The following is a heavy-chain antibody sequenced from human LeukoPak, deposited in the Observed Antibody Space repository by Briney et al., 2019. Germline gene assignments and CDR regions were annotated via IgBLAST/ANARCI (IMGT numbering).Heavy chain of an antibody. CDR1: GYTFTSYG. CDR2: ISAYNGNT. V-gene: IGHV1-18*01. CDR3: ARDLRYGEYQLLPAWFDP. Sequence: ASVKVSCKASGYTFTSYGISWVRQAPGQGLEWMGWISAYNGNTNYAQKLHGRVTMTTDTSTSTAYMELRSLRSDDTAVYYCARDLRYGEYQLLPAWFDPWGQGTLVTVSS. J-gene: IGHJ5*02. D-gene: IGHD2-2*01.